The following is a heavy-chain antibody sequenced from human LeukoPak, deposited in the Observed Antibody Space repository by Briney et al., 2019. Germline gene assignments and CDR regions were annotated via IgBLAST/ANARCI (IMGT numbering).Heavy chain of an antibody. V-gene: IGHV5-51*01. J-gene: IGHJ6*03. D-gene: IGHD2-2*01. Sequence: GESLKISCKGSGYSFTSYWIGWVRQMPGKGLEWMGIIYPGDSDTRYSPSFQGQVTISADKSISTAYLQWSSLKASDTAMYYCARHPLDIVVVPAAMSTALYYYYYMDVWGKGTTVTVSS. CDR3: ARHPLDIVVVPAAMSTALYYYYYMDV. CDR2: IYPGDSDT. CDR1: GYSFTSYW.